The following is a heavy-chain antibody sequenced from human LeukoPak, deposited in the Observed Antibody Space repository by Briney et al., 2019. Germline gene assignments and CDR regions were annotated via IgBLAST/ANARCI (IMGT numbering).Heavy chain of an antibody. Sequence: SQSLSLTCTASGDSISNGGYYWSWIRLHPGKGLEWVGYIYDSGTTYYSPALQSRVSISVDTSDNKFSLKLKSLTAADTAVYYCARGGDRRGFDYWGQGTLVTVSS. J-gene: IGHJ4*02. CDR3: ARGGDRRGFDY. V-gene: IGHV4-31*03. D-gene: IGHD1-14*01. CDR2: IYDSGTT. CDR1: GDSISNGGYY.